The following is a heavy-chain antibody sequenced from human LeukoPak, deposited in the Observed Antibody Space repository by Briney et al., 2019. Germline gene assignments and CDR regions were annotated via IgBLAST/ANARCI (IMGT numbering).Heavy chain of an antibody. CDR1: GFTFSIYA. V-gene: IGHV3-23*01. CDR2: ISGSGGST. D-gene: IGHD1-26*01. Sequence: GGSLRLSCAASGFTFSIYAMSWVRQAPGKGLEWVSGISGSGGSTYYADSVKGRFTISRDNSKNTLYLQMNSLRGEDTAVYYCAKDTREWELLVDYWGQGTLVTVSS. CDR3: AKDTREWELLVDY. J-gene: IGHJ4*02.